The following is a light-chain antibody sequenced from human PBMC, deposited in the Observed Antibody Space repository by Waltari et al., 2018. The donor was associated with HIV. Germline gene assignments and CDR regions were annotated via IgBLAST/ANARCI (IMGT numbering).Light chain of an antibody. CDR1: SSDVGAYNY. CDR3: SSYTGSDTLLGV. J-gene: IGLJ1*01. CDR2: DVN. V-gene: IGLV2-14*01. Sequence: QSALTQPASVSGSPGQSISISCTGTSSDVGAYNYVSWYQQHPGQAPKLIIYDVNYRPSGISSRFSGSKSGNTASLTISGLKAEDEADYYCSSYTGSDTLLGVFGTGTKVTVL.